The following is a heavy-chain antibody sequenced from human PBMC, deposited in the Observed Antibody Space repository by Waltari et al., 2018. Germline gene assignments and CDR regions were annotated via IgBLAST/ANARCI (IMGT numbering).Heavy chain of an antibody. CDR1: GGTFSSYA. V-gene: IGHV1-69*13. J-gene: IGHJ4*02. D-gene: IGHD2-2*02. CDR2: FIPIFGTA. Sequence: QVQLVQSGAEVKKPGSSVKVSCQASGGTFSSYAISWVRQAPGHGLEWMGGFIPIFGTANDEQKFQGRVTSTADESTSTDYMELSSLRSEDTAVYYCARGYTPGYFDYWGQGTLVTVSS. CDR3: ARGYTPGYFDY.